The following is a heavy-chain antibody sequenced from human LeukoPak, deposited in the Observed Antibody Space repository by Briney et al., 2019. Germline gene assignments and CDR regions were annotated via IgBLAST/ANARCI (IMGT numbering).Heavy chain of an antibody. J-gene: IGHJ4*02. CDR1: GGSFSGYY. CDR3: ARRGSSSPFDY. V-gene: IGHV4-59*01. Sequence: PSETLSLTCAVYGGSFSGYYWSWIRQPPGRGLEWIGYIYYSGSTNYNPSLKSRVTISVDTSKNQFSLKLSSVTAADTAVYYCARRGSSSPFDYWGQGTLVTVSS. D-gene: IGHD6-6*01. CDR2: IYYSGST.